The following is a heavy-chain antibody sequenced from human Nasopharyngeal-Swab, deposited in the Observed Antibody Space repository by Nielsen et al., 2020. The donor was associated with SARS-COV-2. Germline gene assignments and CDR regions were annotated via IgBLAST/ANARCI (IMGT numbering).Heavy chain of an antibody. Sequence: SETLFLTCTVSGGSINSLYWNWIRQPPGKGLEWIGYIYYTGDTNYNPSLKSRVTISVDTSKNQFSLKLKSVTAADTAVYYCAIMKVGSTLVGMDVWGQGSTVTVSS. D-gene: IGHD5/OR15-5a*01. CDR3: AIMKVGSTLVGMDV. J-gene: IGHJ6*02. CDR1: GGSINSLY. V-gene: IGHV4-59*01. CDR2: IYYTGDT.